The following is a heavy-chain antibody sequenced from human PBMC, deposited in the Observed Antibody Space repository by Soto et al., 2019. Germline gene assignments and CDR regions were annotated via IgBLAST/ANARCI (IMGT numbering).Heavy chain of an antibody. CDR2: INSDGSST. CDR3: AREQYYDFWSGYYSGSGGFDP. D-gene: IGHD3-3*01. CDR1: GFTFSSYW. Sequence: GGSLRLSCAASGFTFSSYWMHWVRQAPGKGLVWVSRINSDGSSTSYADSVKGRFTISRDNAKNTLYLQMNSLRAEDTAVYYCAREQYYDFWSGYYSGSGGFDPWGQGTLVTVSS. J-gene: IGHJ5*02. V-gene: IGHV3-74*01.